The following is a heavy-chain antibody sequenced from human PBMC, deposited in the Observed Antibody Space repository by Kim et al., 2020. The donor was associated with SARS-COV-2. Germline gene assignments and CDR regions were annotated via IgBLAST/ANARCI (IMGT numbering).Heavy chain of an antibody. CDR3: AREYSALEH. J-gene: IGHJ4*02. Sequence: SETLSLTCTVSGGSISMYYWHWLRKPPGKGLEWIGYINYSGSSSYNPSLKSRVIISVETSKNQFSLKMTSVTAADTAVYYCAREYSALEHWGQGSRVTVSS. V-gene: IGHV4-59*01. CDR2: INYSGSS. D-gene: IGHD2-21*01. CDR1: GGSISMYY.